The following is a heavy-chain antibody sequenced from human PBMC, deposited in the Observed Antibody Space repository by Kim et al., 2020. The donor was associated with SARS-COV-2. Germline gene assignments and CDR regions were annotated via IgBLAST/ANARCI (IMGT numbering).Heavy chain of an antibody. J-gene: IGHJ4*02. Sequence: PSLKSRVTISVDTSKNQFSLKLSSVTAADTAVYYCARGGGRWLTLTYFDYWGQGTLVTVSS. D-gene: IGHD3-16*01. V-gene: IGHV4-34*01. CDR3: ARGGGRWLTLTYFDY.